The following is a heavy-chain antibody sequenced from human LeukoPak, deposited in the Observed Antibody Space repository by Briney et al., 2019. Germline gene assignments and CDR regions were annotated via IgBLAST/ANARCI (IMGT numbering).Heavy chain of an antibody. D-gene: IGHD6-19*01. V-gene: IGHV3-20*04. Sequence: PGGSLRLSCAASGFTFDDYGMSWVRQAPGKGLEWVSGINWNGGSTGYADSVKGRFTISRDNAKNSLYLQMNSLRAEDTAVYYCVRDTLEYSSGFDYWGQGTLVTVSS. CDR3: VRDTLEYSSGFDY. J-gene: IGHJ4*02. CDR2: INWNGGST. CDR1: GFTFDDYG.